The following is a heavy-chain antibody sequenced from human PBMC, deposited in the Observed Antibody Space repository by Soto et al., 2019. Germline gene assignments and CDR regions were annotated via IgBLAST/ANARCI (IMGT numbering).Heavy chain of an antibody. J-gene: IGHJ4*02. CDR2: IYYSGST. D-gene: IGHD4-4*01. V-gene: IGHV4-59*01. Sequence: PSETLSLTCTVSGGSISSYYWSWIRQPPGKGLEWIGYIYYSGSTTYNPSLRSRVTMSVDTSKNQFSLRLSSVTAADTAVYYCARGKGNYQTFDSWGQGTPVTVYS. CDR1: GGSISSYY. CDR3: ARGKGNYQTFDS.